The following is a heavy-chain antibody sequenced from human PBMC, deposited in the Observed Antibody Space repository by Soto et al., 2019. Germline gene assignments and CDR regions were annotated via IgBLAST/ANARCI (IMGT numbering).Heavy chain of an antibody. CDR1: GASIRSTDYY. J-gene: IGHJ5*02. D-gene: IGHD2-21*02. CDR3: VRTARQGAVAPHWFDR. CDR2: VYYTGST. Sequence: SETLSLTCTVSGASIRSTDYYWSWIRQAPGKGLEWIGYVYYTGSTYYNPSLMSRLTISVDTSKNQFSLKLTSVTAAETAVYYCVRTARQGAVAPHWFDRWGQGTQVTV. V-gene: IGHV4-30-4*01.